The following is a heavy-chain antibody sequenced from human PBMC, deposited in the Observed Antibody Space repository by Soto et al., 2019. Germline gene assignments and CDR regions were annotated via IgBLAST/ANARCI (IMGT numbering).Heavy chain of an antibody. D-gene: IGHD5-18*01. Sequence: GGSLRLSCAASGFTFSSYGMHWVRQAPGKGLEWVAVISYDGSNKYYADSVKGRFTISRDNSKNTLYLQMNSLRAEDTAVYYCAKLRVDTARVLDYWGQGTLVTAPQ. CDR3: AKLRVDTARVLDY. J-gene: IGHJ4*02. CDR2: ISYDGSNK. V-gene: IGHV3-30*18. CDR1: GFTFSSYG.